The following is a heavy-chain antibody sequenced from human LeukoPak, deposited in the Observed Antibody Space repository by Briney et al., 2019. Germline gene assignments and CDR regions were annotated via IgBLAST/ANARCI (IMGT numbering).Heavy chain of an antibody. CDR1: GGSVRSFY. V-gene: IGHV4-59*02. D-gene: IGHD3-10*01. Sequence: SETLSLTCTVSGGSVRSFYWSWIRQPPGKGLEGIGYIYYTGSTNYYPSLKSRVTISLDSSKNQFSLKLTSVTAADTAVYYCARADYGSGSPYYYGMDVWGQGTTVTVSS. CDR3: ARADYGSGSPYYYGMDV. J-gene: IGHJ6*02. CDR2: IYYTGST.